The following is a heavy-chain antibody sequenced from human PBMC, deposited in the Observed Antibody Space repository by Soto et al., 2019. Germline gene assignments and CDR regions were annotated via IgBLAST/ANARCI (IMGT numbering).Heavy chain of an antibody. J-gene: IGHJ6*02. CDR3: ATSRIRYHSFGYYDGIYGMDV. Sequence: SETLSLTCAVFGGSFSGYYWSWIRQPPGKGLEWIGEINHSGSTNYNPSLKSRVTISVDTSKNQFSLKLSSVTAADTAVHYCATSRIRYHSFGYYDGIYGMDVWGQGTTVTVSS. D-gene: IGHD3-22*01. V-gene: IGHV4-34*01. CDR2: INHSGST. CDR1: GGSFSGYY.